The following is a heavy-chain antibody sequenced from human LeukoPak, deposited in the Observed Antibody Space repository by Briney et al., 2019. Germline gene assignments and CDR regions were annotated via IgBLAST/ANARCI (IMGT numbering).Heavy chain of an antibody. CDR1: GGSISSSNW. V-gene: IGHV4-59*08. Sequence: KTSETLSLTCAVSGGSISSSNWWSWIRQPPGKGLEWIGYIYYSGSTNYNPSLKSRVTISVDTSKNQFSLKLSSVTAADTAVYYCARSGRKVGVPWYFDYWGQGTLVTVSS. CDR3: ARSGRKVGVPWYFDY. CDR2: IYYSGST. J-gene: IGHJ4*02. D-gene: IGHD1-26*01.